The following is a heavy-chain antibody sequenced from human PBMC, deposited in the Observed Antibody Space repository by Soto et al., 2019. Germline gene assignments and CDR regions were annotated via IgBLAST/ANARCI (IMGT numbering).Heavy chain of an antibody. CDR2: IYCSGST. CDR1: GGSISSGGYY. V-gene: IGHV4-31*03. J-gene: IGHJ4*02. Sequence: PSETLSLTCTVSGGSISSGGYYWSWIRQHPGKGVEWIGYIYCSGSTYYNPSLKSRVTISVDTYKNQFSLKLTSVTPADTAVYYWARVGGGGLVDDWGQGTLVTVSA. CDR3: ARVGGGGLVDD. D-gene: IGHD6-19*01.